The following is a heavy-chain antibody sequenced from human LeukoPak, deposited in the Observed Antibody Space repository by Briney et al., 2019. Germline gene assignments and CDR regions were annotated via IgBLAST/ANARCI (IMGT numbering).Heavy chain of an antibody. CDR1: GDTFTSYG. J-gene: IGHJ4*02. CDR2: ISAYNGNT. D-gene: IGHD3-10*01. V-gene: IGHV1-18*01. CDR3: ARDDYYYGSGSYYNGATLGFDY. Sequence: ASVKVSCKASGDTFTSYGISWVRQAPGQGLEWMGWISAYNGNTNYAQKLQGRVTMTTDTSTSTAYMELRSLRSDDTAVYYCARDDYYYGSGSYYNGATLGFDYWGQGTLVTVSS.